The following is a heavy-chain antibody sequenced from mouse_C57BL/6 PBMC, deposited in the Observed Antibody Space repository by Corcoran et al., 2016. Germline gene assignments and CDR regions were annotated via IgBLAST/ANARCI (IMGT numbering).Heavy chain of an antibody. CDR2: IYWDDDK. Sequence: QVTLNESGPGILQSSQTLSLTCSFSGFSLSTSGMGVSWIRQPSGKGLEWLAHIYWDDDKRYNPSLKSRLTISKDTSSNQVFLKITSVDTADTATYYCARREGGRLAYWGQGTLVTVSA. CDR1: GFSLSTSGMG. J-gene: IGHJ3*01. CDR3: ARREGGRLAY. D-gene: IGHD3-3*01. V-gene: IGHV8-12*01.